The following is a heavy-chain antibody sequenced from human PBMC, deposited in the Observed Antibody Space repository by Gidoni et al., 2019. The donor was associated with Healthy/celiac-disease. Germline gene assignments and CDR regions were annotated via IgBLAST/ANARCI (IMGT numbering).Heavy chain of an antibody. Sequence: QVQLVQSGSELKKPGASVKVSCKASGYTFTSYAMNWVRQAPGQGLEWMGWINTNTGNPTYAQGFTGRFVFSLDTSVSTAYLQISSLKAEDTAVYYCASPVKYNWNSRPYTLSGMDVWGQGTTVTVSS. J-gene: IGHJ6*02. CDR3: ASPVKYNWNSRPYTLSGMDV. D-gene: IGHD1-7*01. V-gene: IGHV7-4-1*02. CDR2: INTNTGNP. CDR1: GYTFTSYA.